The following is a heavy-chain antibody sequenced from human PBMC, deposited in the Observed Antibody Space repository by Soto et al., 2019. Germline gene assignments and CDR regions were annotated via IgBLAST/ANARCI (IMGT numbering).Heavy chain of an antibody. Sequence: QVQLVQSGAEVKKPGASVKVSCKASGYTFTSYGISWVRQAPGQGLEWMGWISAYNGNTNYAQKLQGRVTMTTDTSTSTAYMELRSLRSDDTAVYYYAVDYSNQYYYYGMDVWGQGTTVTVSS. CDR1: GYTFTSYG. V-gene: IGHV1-18*01. CDR3: AVDYSNQYYYYGMDV. J-gene: IGHJ6*02. CDR2: ISAYNGNT. D-gene: IGHD4-4*01.